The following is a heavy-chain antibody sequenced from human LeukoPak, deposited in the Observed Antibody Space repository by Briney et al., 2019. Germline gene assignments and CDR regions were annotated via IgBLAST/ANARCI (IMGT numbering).Heavy chain of an antibody. V-gene: IGHV3-21*01. CDR2: ISSSSSYI. CDR1: GFXFSSYS. D-gene: IGHD1-26*01. Sequence: PGGSLRLSCAASGFXFSSYSINWVRQAPGKGLKWVSSISSSSSYIYYADSVKGRFTISRDNAKNSLYLQMNSLRAEDTAVYYCAREEYSGSYYFDYWGQGTLVTVSS. J-gene: IGHJ4*02. CDR3: AREEYSGSYYFDY.